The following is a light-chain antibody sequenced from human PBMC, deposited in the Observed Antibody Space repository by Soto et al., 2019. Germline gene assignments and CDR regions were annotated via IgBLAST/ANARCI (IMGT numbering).Light chain of an antibody. J-gene: IGLJ1*01. CDR3: TSYAGTYSFFYV. V-gene: IGLV2-8*01. CDR2: EVS. CDR1: SSDVGAYNY. Sequence: QSVLTQPASASGSPGQSGTISCTGNSSDVGAYNYVSWYQQLPGKAPKLIIYEVSKRPSGVPDRFSGSKSGNTASLTVSGLQAEDEADYYCTSYAGTYSFFYVFGNGTKVTVL.